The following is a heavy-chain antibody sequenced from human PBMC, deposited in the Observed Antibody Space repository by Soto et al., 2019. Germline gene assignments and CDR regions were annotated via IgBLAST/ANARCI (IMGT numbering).Heavy chain of an antibody. J-gene: IGHJ6*02. D-gene: IGHD2-2*01. V-gene: IGHV4-31*03. CDR3: ARDRARDIVVVPAFYGMDV. CDR1: GGSISSGGYY. CDR2: IYYSGST. Sequence: QVQLQESGPGLVKPSQTLSLTCTVSGGSISSGGYYWSWIRQHPGKGLEWIGYIYYSGSTYYNPSPRCRVTRSVDTSKNQFSLKLSSVTAADTAVYYCARDRARDIVVVPAFYGMDVWGQGTTVTVSS.